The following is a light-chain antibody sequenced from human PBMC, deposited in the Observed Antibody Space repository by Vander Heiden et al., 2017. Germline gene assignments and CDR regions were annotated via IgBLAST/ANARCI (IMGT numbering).Light chain of an antibody. V-gene: IGLV1-44*01. CDR3: AAWDDSLNGWV. Sequence: QSVLTQPPSASGTPGQRVTIPCSGSSSNIGSNNVNWDQELPGTAPKLLIYSNNQRPSGVPDRFSGSKSGTSASLAISGLQSEDEADYYCAAWDDSLNGWVFGGGTKLTVL. CDR2: SNN. J-gene: IGLJ3*02. CDR1: SSNIGSNN.